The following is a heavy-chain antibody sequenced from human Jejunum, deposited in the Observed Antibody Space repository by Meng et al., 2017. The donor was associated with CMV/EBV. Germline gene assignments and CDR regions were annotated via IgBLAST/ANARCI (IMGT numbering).Heavy chain of an antibody. Sequence: SGFTVMRNKMIWARQFPGKGLEWVAVLWYDGSRKYFADSVQGRFSISRDDSKNTVYLQMNSLRAEDTAVYYCARDNDGSSHYSQFDYWGQGTLVTVSS. V-gene: IGHV3-33*08. J-gene: IGHJ4*02. CDR3: ARDNDGSSHYSQFDY. CDR1: GFTVMRNK. D-gene: IGHD3-22*01. CDR2: LWYDGSRK.